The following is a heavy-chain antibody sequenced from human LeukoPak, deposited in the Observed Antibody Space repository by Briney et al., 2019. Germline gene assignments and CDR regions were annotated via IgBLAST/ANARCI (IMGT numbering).Heavy chain of an antibody. D-gene: IGHD3-16*02. CDR2: IFPNTGDT. CDR3: ARDSGWGNYRSVDYFDY. V-gene: IGHV1-2*06. CDR1: GYAFIVYY. Sequence: ASVKVSSKASGYAFIVYYIHWVRQAPGEGLEWWGRIFPNTGDTRYAQKFQGRVTMTRDTSISTASMELRRLKSDDSAVYYCARDSGWGNYRSVDYFDYWGQGTLVTVSS. J-gene: IGHJ4*02.